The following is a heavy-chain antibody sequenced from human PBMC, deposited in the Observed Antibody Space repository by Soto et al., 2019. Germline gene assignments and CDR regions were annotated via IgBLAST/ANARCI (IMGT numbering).Heavy chain of an antibody. Sequence: QVQLVQSGAEVQKPGSSVKVSCKASGGTFSSYAISWVRQAPGQGLEWMGGIIPIFGTANYAQKFQGRVTITADESTSTAYMELSSLRSEDTAVYYCARDRRCSSTSCPGGWFDPWGQGTLVTVSS. CDR1: GGTFSSYA. CDR3: ARDRRCSSTSCPGGWFDP. D-gene: IGHD2-2*01. V-gene: IGHV1-69*01. CDR2: IIPIFGTA. J-gene: IGHJ5*02.